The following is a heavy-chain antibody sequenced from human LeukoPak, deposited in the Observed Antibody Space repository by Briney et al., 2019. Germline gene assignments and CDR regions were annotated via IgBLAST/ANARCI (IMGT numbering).Heavy chain of an antibody. Sequence: SETLSLTCTVSGGSFEHYFWSWIRQPPGKGLEFLGYVYYTGTTDYSPSLKGRVTISADTARNQFSLNLRSVTAADTAVYFCASHRRSHGAEYWGQGTLVTVSS. CDR3: ASHRRSHGAEY. D-gene: IGHD5-18*01. J-gene: IGHJ4*02. V-gene: IGHV4-59*08. CDR2: VYYTGTT. CDR1: GGSFEHYF.